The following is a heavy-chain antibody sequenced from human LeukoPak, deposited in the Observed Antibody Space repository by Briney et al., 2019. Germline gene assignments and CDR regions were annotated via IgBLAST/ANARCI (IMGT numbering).Heavy chain of an antibody. CDR3: ASLSPRIVGATIVDY. J-gene: IGHJ4*02. D-gene: IGHD1-26*01. CDR2: INPNSGGT. V-gene: IGHV1-2*02. CDR1: GYTFTGYY. Sequence: ASVKVSCKASGYTFTGYYMHWVRQAPGRGLEWMGCINPNSGGTNYAQKFQGRVTMTRDTSISTAYMELSRLRSDDTAVYYCASLSPRIVGATIVDYWGQGTLVTVSS.